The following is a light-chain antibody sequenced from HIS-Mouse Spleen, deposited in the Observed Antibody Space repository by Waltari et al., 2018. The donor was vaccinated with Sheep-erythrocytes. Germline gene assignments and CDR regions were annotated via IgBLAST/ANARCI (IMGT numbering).Light chain of an antibody. Sequence: QSALTQPRSVSGSPGQSVTISCTGTSSDVGGYNYVSWYQQHPGKAPKLMIYDVSTRPSGGPDRCSGSKSGNTAALTIAGLQAEDEADYYCCSYAGSYNHVFATGTKVTVL. J-gene: IGLJ1*01. V-gene: IGLV2-11*01. CDR1: SSDVGGYNY. CDR2: DVS. CDR3: CSYAGSYNHV.